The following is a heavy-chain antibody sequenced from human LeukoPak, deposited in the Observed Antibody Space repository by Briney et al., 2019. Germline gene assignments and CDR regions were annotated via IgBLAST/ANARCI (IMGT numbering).Heavy chain of an antibody. CDR1: GFTFSSYG. Sequence: GGTLRLSCAASGFTFSSYGMSWVRQAPGKGLEWVSTSTYYADSVKGRFTISRDNSKNTLYLQMNSLGAEDTAVYYCTIEMSGSYPYWGQGTLVTVSS. CDR2: ST. CDR3: TIEMSGSYPY. V-gene: IGHV3-23*01. J-gene: IGHJ4*02. D-gene: IGHD1-26*01.